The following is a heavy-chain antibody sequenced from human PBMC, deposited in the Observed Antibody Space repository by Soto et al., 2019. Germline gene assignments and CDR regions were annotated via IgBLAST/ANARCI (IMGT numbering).Heavy chain of an antibody. CDR2: IYYSGST. CDR3: ARGGYSYGTPYGMDV. CDR1: GGSISSYY. J-gene: IGHJ6*02. V-gene: IGHV4-59*01. Sequence: SETLSLTCTVSGGSISSYYWSWIRQPPGKGLEWIGYIYYSGSTNYNPSLKSRVTISVDTSKNQFSLKLSSVTAADTAVYYCARGGYSYGTPYGMDVWGQGTTVTVSS. D-gene: IGHD5-18*01.